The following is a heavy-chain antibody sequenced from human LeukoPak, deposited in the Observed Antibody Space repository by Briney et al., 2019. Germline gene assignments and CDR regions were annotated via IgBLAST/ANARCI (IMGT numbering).Heavy chain of an antibody. Sequence: ASVKVSCKISGYTFTAYYVHWVRQAPGQGLEWLGWIDPGGGGTNYAQKFQGRVTMTRDTSISTAYMELNSLTSDDTAVYYCARLGYGSPAKWGQGTLVTVSS. CDR2: IDPGGGGT. CDR3: ARLGYGSPAK. J-gene: IGHJ4*02. V-gene: IGHV1-2*02. CDR1: GYTFTAYY. D-gene: IGHD6-19*01.